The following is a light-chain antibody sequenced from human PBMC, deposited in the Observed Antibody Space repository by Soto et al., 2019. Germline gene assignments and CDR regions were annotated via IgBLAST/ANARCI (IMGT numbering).Light chain of an antibody. CDR3: QSYDSSLSGSVV. J-gene: IGLJ2*01. V-gene: IGLV1-40*01. CDR1: SSNIGAGYD. Sequence: QSVLTQPPSVSGAPGQRVTISCTGSSSNIGAGYDVHWYQQLPGTVPKLLIYGNSNRPSGVPDRFSGSKSSTSASLAITGLQAEDEADYYCQSYDSSLSGSVVFGGGTKLTVL. CDR2: GNS.